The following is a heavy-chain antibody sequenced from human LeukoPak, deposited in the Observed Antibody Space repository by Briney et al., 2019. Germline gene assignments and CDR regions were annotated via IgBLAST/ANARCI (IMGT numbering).Heavy chain of an antibody. V-gene: IGHV3-30*02. Sequence: PGGSLRLSCAASGFTLSSFGLHWVRQAPGKGLEWVALIRSDGSSKNYADSVKGRFTISRDTSKNTVHLQMNNLRAEDTAVYYCAKWSGDYPSYYLDYWGQGTLVTVSS. CDR3: AKWSGDYPSYYLDY. D-gene: IGHD4-17*01. CDR2: IRSDGSSK. CDR1: GFTLSSFG. J-gene: IGHJ4*02.